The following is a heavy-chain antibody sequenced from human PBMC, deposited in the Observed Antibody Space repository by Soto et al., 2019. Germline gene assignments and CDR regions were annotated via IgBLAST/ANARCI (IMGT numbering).Heavy chain of an antibody. Sequence: QVQLVQSGDEVRKPGSSVKVSCKASGYIFVNYGIAWVRQAPGQGLEWMGWISPYSGNTHYASKVQGRLTMTTDTSTGTAYMGLGGPTTGRQGVYYRAMVDNYVTPTPQDVWGQGTTVTVSS. J-gene: IGHJ6*02. V-gene: IGHV1-18*01. CDR3: AMVDNYVTPTPQDV. D-gene: IGHD3-16*01. CDR1: GYIFVNYG. CDR2: ISPYSGNT.